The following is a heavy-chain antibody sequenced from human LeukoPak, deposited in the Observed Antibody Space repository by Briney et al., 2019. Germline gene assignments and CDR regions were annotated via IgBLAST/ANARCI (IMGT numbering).Heavy chain of an antibody. V-gene: IGHV1-24*01. CDR1: GYTLTELS. CDR2: FDPEDGET. CDR3: ARSQNVLRYFDWLFAY. J-gene: IGHJ4*02. Sequence: ASVNVSCLVSGYTLTELSMHWVRHAPGKGLEWMGGFDPEDGETIYALEFQGRVTMTEDTSKYTAYMELSSLRSEDTAVYYCARSQNVLRYFDWLFAYWGQGTLVTVSS. D-gene: IGHD3-9*01.